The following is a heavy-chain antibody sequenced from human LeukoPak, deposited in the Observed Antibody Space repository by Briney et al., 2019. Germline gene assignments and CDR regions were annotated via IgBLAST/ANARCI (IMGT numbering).Heavy chain of an antibody. J-gene: IGHJ4*02. D-gene: IGHD3-9*01. V-gene: IGHV4-59*11. Sequence: PSETLSLTCTVSGGSIGSHNWTWIRQPPGEGLEWIGYIDDSENSKYNRSLKSRVTISIDTSKNQFSLKLNSVTAADTAVYYCVRESRLRSFDWFGSYFHYWGQGTLVTVSS. CDR3: VRESRLRSFDWFGSYFHY. CDR1: GGSIGSHN. CDR2: IDDSENS.